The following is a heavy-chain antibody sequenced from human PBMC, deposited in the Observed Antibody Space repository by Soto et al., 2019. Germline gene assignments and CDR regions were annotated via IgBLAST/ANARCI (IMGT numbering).Heavy chain of an antibody. V-gene: IGHV1-24*01. CDR2: FDPEDGET. J-gene: IGHJ3*02. CDR3: ASNTLIAVAGVFDI. D-gene: IGHD6-19*01. CDR1: GYTLTELS. Sequence: ASVKVSCKVSGYTLTELSMHWVRQAPGKGLEWMGGFDPEDGETIYAQKFQGRVTMTGDTSTDTAYMELSSLRSEDTAVYYCASNTLIAVAGVFDIWGQGTTVTVS.